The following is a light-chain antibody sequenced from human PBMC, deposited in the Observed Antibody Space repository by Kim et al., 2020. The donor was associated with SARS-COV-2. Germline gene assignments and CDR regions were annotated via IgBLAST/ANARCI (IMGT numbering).Light chain of an antibody. CDR1: SLKNYY. CDR3: SSRDSSGDHVI. J-gene: IGLJ2*01. CDR2: GKS. Sequence: LGQTVRLTCQGDSLKNYYATWYQQRPGQAPLLFLYGKSNRPSGIPDRFSGSASGNTASLTISGAQAEDEADYYCSSRDSSGDHVIFGGGTQLTVL. V-gene: IGLV3-19*01.